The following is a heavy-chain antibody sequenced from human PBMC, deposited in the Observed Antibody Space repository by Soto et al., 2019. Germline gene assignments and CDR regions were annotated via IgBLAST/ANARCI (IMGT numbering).Heavy chain of an antibody. CDR2: ISYDGSNK. Sequence: GGSLRLSCAASGFTFSSYGMHWVRQAPGKGLEWVAVISYDGSNKYYADSVKGRFTISRDNSKNTLYLQMNSLRAEDTAVYYCAKDKYDFWTGPYYYGMDVWGQGTTVTVSS. CDR1: GFTFSSYG. V-gene: IGHV3-30*18. J-gene: IGHJ6*02. D-gene: IGHD3-3*01. CDR3: AKDKYDFWTGPYYYGMDV.